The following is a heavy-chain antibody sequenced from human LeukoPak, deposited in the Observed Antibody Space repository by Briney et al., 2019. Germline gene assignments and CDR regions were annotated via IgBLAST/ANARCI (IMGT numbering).Heavy chain of an antibody. CDR2: INHSGST. V-gene: IGHV4-34*01. Sequence: PSETLSLTCAVYGGSFSGYYWSWIRQPPGKGLEWIGEINHSGSTNYNPSLKSRVTISVDTSKNQFSLKLSSMTAADTAVYYCARERGQLRGDAFDIWGQGTMVTVSS. D-gene: IGHD3-3*01. CDR1: GGSFSGYY. CDR3: ARERGQLRGDAFDI. J-gene: IGHJ3*02.